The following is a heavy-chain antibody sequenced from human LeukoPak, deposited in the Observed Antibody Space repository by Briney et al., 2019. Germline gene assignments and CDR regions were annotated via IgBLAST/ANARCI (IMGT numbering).Heavy chain of an antibody. Sequence: SETLSLTCAVYGGSFSGYYWSWIRQPPGKGLEWIGEINHSGSTNYNPSLKSRVTISVDTSKNQLSLKLSSVTAADTAVYYCARGDYYGLLDYWGQGTLVTVSS. CDR2: INHSGST. CDR3: ARGDYYGLLDY. J-gene: IGHJ4*02. D-gene: IGHD3-10*01. V-gene: IGHV4-34*01. CDR1: GGSFSGYY.